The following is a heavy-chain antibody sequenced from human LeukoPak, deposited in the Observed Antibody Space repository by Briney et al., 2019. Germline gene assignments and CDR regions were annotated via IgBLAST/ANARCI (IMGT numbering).Heavy chain of an antibody. J-gene: IGHJ4*02. CDR3: ARVVEGTSMIDY. CDR1: GGTFTGYY. D-gene: IGHD5-18*01. Sequence: ASVKVSCTASGGTFTGYYMHWVRQAPGQGLEWMGWINPNSGGTNYAQKFQGRVTMTRDTSISTAYMELSRLRSDDTAVYYCARVVEGTSMIDYWGQGTLVTVSS. CDR2: INPNSGGT. V-gene: IGHV1-2*02.